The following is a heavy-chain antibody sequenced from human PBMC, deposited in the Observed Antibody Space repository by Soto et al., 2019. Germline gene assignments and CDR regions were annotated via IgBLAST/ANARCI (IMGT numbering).Heavy chain of an antibody. V-gene: IGHV2-5*02. D-gene: IGHD5-18*01. J-gene: IGHJ4*02. Sequence: QITLKESGPPLVKPTQTLTLTCTFSGFSLSTNAVGVGWIRQPPGKAPEWLALIYWDDDKRYSPSLKSRLTITKDTSKKQVVLTMTNMDPLDTATYYCAHGYSYAHYFVSWGQGTLVTVSS. CDR1: GFSLSTNAVG. CDR2: IYWDDDK. CDR3: AHGYSYAHYFVS.